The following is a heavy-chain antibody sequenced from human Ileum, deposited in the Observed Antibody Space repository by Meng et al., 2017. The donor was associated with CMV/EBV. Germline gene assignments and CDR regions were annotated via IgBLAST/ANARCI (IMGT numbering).Heavy chain of an antibody. CDR3: ARAISGHYYVP. CDR2: INYRGTT. D-gene: IGHD3-22*01. CDR1: GGSISSGDYY. V-gene: IGHV4-30-4*08. Sequence: QVQLPESGPGLWKPSQTLSITCTVSGGSISSGDYYWSWIREPPGKGLEWIGYINYRGTTYYNPSLKSRLTISVDTSNNQFSLILSSVTAADTALYYCARAISGHYYVPWGQGTLVTVSS. J-gene: IGHJ1*01.